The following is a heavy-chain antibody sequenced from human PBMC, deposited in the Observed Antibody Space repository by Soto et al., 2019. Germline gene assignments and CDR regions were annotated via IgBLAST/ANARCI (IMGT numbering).Heavy chain of an antibody. CDR1: GYIFTNHY. D-gene: IGHD3-22*01. V-gene: IGHV1-46*01. J-gene: IGHJ4*02. Sequence: QVQLVQSGAEVKKPGASVKVSCKASGYIFTNHYIHWVRQAPGQGLELMGIINPSGGSTNYLQNFQGRVTMTRDTSTSTVYMELSSLRSEDTAVYFCARADYYDSSGFYYDYWGQGTLVTVSS. CDR2: INPSGGST. CDR3: ARADYYDSSGFYYDY.